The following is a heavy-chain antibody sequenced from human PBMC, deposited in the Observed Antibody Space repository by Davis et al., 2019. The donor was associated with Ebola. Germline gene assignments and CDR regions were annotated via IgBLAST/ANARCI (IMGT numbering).Heavy chain of an antibody. D-gene: IGHD2/OR15-2a*01. J-gene: IGHJ4*02. CDR2: INFSGTT. V-gene: IGHV4-59*01. Sequence: MPSETLSLTCTVSGGSISDYYWSWMRQPPGEGLEWIGYINFSGTTKYSPSLNSRVTISKDTSKNQFSLKLSSVTAADTAVYYCVRSEWNSATWGQGTLVTVSS. CDR3: VRSEWNSAT. CDR1: GGSISDYY.